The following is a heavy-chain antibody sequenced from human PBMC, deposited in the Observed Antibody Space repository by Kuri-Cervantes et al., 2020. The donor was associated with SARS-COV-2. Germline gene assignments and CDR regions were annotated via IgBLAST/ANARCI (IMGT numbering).Heavy chain of an antibody. D-gene: IGHD6-13*01. CDR3: ARDADSSSWYPGAFDI. CDR1: GYTFTGYY. CDR2: INPNSGGT. Sequence: SVKVSCKASGYTFTGYYMHWVRQAPGQGLEWMGRINPNSGGTNYAQKFQGRVTMTRDTSISTAYMELSRLRSDDTAVYYCARDADSSSWYPGAFDIWGQGTMVTVSS. V-gene: IGHV1-2*06. J-gene: IGHJ3*02.